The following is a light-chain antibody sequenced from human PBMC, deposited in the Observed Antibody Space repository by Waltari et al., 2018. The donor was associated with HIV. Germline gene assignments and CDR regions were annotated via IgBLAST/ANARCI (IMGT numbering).Light chain of an antibody. CDR2: YKSDSDK. V-gene: IGLV5-45*03. CDR1: SGINVATYR. J-gene: IGLJ3*02. CDR3: MIWHSSAWV. Sequence: QAVLTQPSSLSASPAASASLTCTLRSGINVATYRIYWYQQKPGSPPQSLLRYKSDSDKQQGSGVPSRFSGSKDASANAGSLLISGLQSEDEADYYCMIWHSSAWVFGGGTKLTVL.